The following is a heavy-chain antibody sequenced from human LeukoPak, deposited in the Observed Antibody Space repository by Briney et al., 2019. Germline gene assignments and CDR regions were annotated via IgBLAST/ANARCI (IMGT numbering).Heavy chain of an antibody. V-gene: IGHV3-9*01. CDR1: GFTFDDFA. CDR2: ISWNSGRI. Sequence: GRSLRLSCAASGFTFDDFAMHWVRHTPGKGLEWVSAISWNSGRIGYADSVKGRFTISRDNAKNSLYLQMNSLRAEDTALYYCAKDIGRVAGTGIDYWGQGTLVTVSS. CDR3: AKDIGRVAGTGIDY. J-gene: IGHJ4*02. D-gene: IGHD6-19*01.